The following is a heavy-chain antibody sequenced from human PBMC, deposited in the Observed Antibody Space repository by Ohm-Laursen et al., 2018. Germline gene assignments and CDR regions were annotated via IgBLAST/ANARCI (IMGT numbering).Heavy chain of an antibody. CDR2: INPNSGGT. CDR1: AYTFTVYL. CDR3: AREGVIATNINQGNDAFDI. D-gene: IGHD2-21*01. J-gene: IGHJ3*02. V-gene: IGHV1-2*02. Sequence: ASVKVSCKPSAYTFTVYLMHWVRQAPGQGLEWMGWINPNSGGTKYSQKFQGRVTMTRDTSINTAYMELSGLRSDDTAVYYCAREGVIATNINQGNDAFDIWGQGAMVTVSS.